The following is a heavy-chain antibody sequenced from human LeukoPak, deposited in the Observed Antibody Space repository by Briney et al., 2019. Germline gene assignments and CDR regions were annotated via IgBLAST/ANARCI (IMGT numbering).Heavy chain of an antibody. CDR3: ARSGIGRFGELLPLKYYYYYMDV. CDR1: GGSISSYY. Sequence: SETLSLTCTVSGGSISSYYWSWIRQPPGKGLEWIGYIYYSGSTNYNPSLKSRVTISVETSKNEFSLKLRSVTAADTAVYYCARSGIGRFGELLPLKYYYYYMDVWGKGTTVTISS. V-gene: IGHV4-59*01. D-gene: IGHD3-10*01. J-gene: IGHJ6*03. CDR2: IYYSGST.